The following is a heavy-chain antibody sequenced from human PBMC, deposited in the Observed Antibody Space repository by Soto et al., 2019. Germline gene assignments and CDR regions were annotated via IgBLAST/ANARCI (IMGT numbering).Heavy chain of an antibody. J-gene: IGHJ3*02. CDR1: GFIFTSSA. D-gene: IGHD3-22*01. CDR3: AALYYCDSSGYSDAFDI. V-gene: IGHV1-58*01. Sequence: SVNVSCKASGFIFTSSAVLWVRQARGQRLEWVGWSVVGSGNTNYAQKFQERVTITRDMSTSTAYMELNSLRSEDTAVYYCAALYYCDSSGYSDAFDIWGQGTMVTVSS. CDR2: SVVGSGNT.